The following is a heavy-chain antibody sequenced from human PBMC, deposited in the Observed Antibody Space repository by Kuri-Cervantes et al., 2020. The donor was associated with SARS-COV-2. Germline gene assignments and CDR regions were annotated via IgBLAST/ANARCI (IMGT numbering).Heavy chain of an antibody. V-gene: IGHV4-59*08. CDR2: IYYSGST. CDR3: ARLLRQKYCSGGSCYGWI. D-gene: IGHD2-15*01. Sequence: SETLSLTCSVSGGSINDYYWSWIRQPPGKGLEWIGYIYYSGSTYYNPSLKSRVTISVDTSKNQFSLKLSSVTAADTAVYYCARLLRQKYCSGGSCYGWIWGQGTMVTVSS. CDR1: GGSINDYY. J-gene: IGHJ3*02.